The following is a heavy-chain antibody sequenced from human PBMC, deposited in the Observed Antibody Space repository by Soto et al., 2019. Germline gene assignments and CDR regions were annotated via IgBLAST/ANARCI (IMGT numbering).Heavy chain of an antibody. CDR2: IYSGGAT. D-gene: IGHD3-10*01. V-gene: IGHV3-53*01. Sequence: GSLRLSCAAAGFSVSTSHMNWVRQTPGKGLEWVSVIYSGGATYYAASVKGRFTISRDKSKNTVYLQMNSLRAEDTAVYYCARVGPYDSGSYMLRYNCFDLWGQGTLVTVSS. CDR1: GFSVSTSH. J-gene: IGHJ5*02. CDR3: ARVGPYDSGSYMLRYNCFDL.